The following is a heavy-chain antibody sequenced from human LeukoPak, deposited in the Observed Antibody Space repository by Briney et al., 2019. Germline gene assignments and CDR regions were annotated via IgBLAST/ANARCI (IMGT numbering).Heavy chain of an antibody. D-gene: IGHD3-22*01. CDR2: ISGSGGST. V-gene: IGHV3-23*01. Sequence: GGSLRLSCAASGFTFSSYAMSWVRQAPGKGLEWVSAISGSGGSTYYADSVKGRFTISSGNSKNTLYLQMNSLRAEDTAVYYCAKETSYYYDSSGYYYYDYWGQGTLVTVSS. CDR1: GFTFSSYA. CDR3: AKETSYYYDSSGYYYYDY. J-gene: IGHJ4*02.